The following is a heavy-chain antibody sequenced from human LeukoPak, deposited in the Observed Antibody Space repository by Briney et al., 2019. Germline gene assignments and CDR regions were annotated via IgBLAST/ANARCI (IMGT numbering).Heavy chain of an antibody. CDR3: AKVGGSRWSPLDY. D-gene: IGHD6-13*01. Sequence: GGSLRLSCAASGFTFSSYAMSWVRQAPGKGLKWVSAISGSGGSTYYADSVKGRFTISRDNSKNTLYLQMNSLRAEDTAVYYCAKVGGSRWSPLDYWGQGTLVTVSS. V-gene: IGHV3-23*01. CDR2: ISGSGGST. CDR1: GFTFSSYA. J-gene: IGHJ4*02.